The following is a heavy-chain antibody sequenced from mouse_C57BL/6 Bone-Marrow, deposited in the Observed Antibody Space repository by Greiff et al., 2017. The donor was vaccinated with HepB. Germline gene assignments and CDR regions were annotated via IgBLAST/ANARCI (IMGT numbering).Heavy chain of an antibody. Sequence: VQLKESGGDLVKPGGTLKLSCAVSGFTLSSYGMSLVRQTPDKGLEWVATTSSGGSYTYYPDSVMGRFTISRDHAKNTLYLQMSSLKSEDTAMYYCARQGSPAWFAYWGQGALVTVSA. CDR3: ARQGSPAWFAY. CDR1: GFTLSSYG. CDR2: TSSGGSYT. D-gene: IGHD1-1*01. V-gene: IGHV5-6*01. J-gene: IGHJ3*01.